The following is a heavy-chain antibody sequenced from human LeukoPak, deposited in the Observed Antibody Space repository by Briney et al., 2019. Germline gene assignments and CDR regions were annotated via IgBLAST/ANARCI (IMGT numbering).Heavy chain of an antibody. Sequence: SETLSLTCTVSGGSISSYYWGWIRQPPGKGLEWIGSIYYSGSTYYNPSLKSRVTISVDTSKNQFSLKLSSVTAADTAVYYCARTSKKGTYYDYWGQGTLVTVSS. J-gene: IGHJ4*02. D-gene: IGHD1-1*01. CDR1: GGSISSYY. CDR3: ARTSKKGTYYDY. CDR2: IYYSGST. V-gene: IGHV4-39*01.